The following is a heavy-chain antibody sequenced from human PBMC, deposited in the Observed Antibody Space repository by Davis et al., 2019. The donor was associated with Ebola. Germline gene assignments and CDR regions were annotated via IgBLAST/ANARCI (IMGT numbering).Heavy chain of an antibody. Sequence: KVSCKGSGYSFTSYWISWVRQMPGKGLEWMGRIDPSDSYTNYSPSFQGHVTISADKSISTAYLQWSSLKASDTAMYYCARLEGLPAAPDYWGQGTLVTVSS. CDR3: ARLEGLPAAPDY. CDR1: GYSFTSYW. V-gene: IGHV5-10-1*01. D-gene: IGHD2-2*01. CDR2: IDPSDSYT. J-gene: IGHJ4*02.